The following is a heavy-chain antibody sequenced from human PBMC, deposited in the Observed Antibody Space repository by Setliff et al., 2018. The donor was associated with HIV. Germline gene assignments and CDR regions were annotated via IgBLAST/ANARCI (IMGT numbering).Heavy chain of an antibody. D-gene: IGHD6-19*01. CDR2: IYYSGST. CDR1: GGSISSYY. J-gene: IGHJ6*03. V-gene: IGHV4-59*01. CDR3: ARDRSSGRGYYYYYYMDV. Sequence: PSETLSLTCTVSGGSISSYYWSWIRHPPGKGLEWIGYIYYSGSTNYNPSLKSRVTISVDTSKNQFSLKLSSVTAADTAVYYCARDRSSGRGYYYYYYMDVWGKGTTVTVSS.